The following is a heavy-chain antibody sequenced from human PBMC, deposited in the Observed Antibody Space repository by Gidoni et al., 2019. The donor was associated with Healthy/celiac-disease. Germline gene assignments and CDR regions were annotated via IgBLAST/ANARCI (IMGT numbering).Heavy chain of an antibody. J-gene: IGHJ4*02. Sequence: EVQLFESGGGLVQPGGCLRLFCAASGFTFSSYAMSCVRQAPGKALGWVSAISGSGGSKYYADSVKGRFTISRDNSKNTRYLQMNSLRAEDTAVYYCAKDTPQGYFDYWGQGTLVTVSS. CDR1: GFTFSSYA. CDR3: AKDTPQGYFDY. V-gene: IGHV3-23*01. CDR2: ISGSGGSK.